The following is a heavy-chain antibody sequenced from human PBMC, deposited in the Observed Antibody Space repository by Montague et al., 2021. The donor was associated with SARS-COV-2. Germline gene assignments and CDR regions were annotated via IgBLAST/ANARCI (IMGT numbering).Heavy chain of an antibody. D-gene: IGHD3-10*01. CDR2: IHHGGST. V-gene: IGHV4-34*01. CDR3: ARLGDGVVPSPILGVGPYYSYYYMDV. J-gene: IGHJ6*03. Sequence: SETLSLTCVVHGGSFSTYSWNWIRQPPGEGLEWIGEIHHGGSTNYNPSLKSRVTISADTSKNQFSLKLTSVAAADTAVYYCARLGDGVVPSPILGVGPYYSYYYMDVWGKGTTVTVSS. CDR1: GGSFSTYS.